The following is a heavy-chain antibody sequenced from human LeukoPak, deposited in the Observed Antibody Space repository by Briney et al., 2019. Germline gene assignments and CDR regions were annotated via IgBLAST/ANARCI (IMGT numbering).Heavy chain of an antibody. CDR3: TRSRRDGNDY. CDR2: INEDGSAK. V-gene: IGHV3-7*01. Sequence: PGGSLRLSCAASGFTFSSSWMSWVRQAPGKGLEWVANINEDGSAKYYVDPVKGRFTISRDNAKRSLDLQVNSLRAEDTAVYYCTRSRRDGNDYWGQGTLVTVSS. CDR1: GFTFSSSW. D-gene: IGHD5-24*01. J-gene: IGHJ4*02.